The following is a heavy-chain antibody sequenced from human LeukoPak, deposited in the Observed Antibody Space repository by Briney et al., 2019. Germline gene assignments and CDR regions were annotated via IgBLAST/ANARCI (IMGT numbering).Heavy chain of an antibody. D-gene: IGHD4-23*01. CDR1: GGPISSYY. V-gene: IGHV4-59*01. J-gene: IGHJ4*02. Sequence: SETLSLTCTVSGGPISSYYWSWIRQPPGKGLEWIGYIYYSGSTNYNPSLKSRVTISVDTSKNQFSLKLSSVTAADTAVYYCARGANSAIGYWGQGTLVTVSS. CDR2: IYYSGST. CDR3: ARGANSAIGY.